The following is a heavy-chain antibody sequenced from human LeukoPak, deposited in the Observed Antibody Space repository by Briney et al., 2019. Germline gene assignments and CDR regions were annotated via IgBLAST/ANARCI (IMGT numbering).Heavy chain of an antibody. CDR3: ARLYYYDSSGYYLKDFDY. CDR1: GGSFSGYY. V-gene: IGHV4-34*01. CDR2: INHSGST. D-gene: IGHD3-22*01. Sequence: SETLSLTCAVYGGSFSGYYWSWIRQPPGKGLEWIGEINHSGSTNYNPSLKSRVTISVDTSKNQFSLKLSSVTAADTAVYYCARLYYYDSSGYYLKDFDYWGQGTLVTVSS. J-gene: IGHJ4*02.